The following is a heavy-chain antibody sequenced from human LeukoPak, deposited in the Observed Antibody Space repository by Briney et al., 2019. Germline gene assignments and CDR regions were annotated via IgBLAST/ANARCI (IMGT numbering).Heavy chain of an antibody. Sequence: PSETLSLTCTVSGGSISGYYWSWIRQPAGKGLEWIGRVYTSGSTNYNPSLKSRVTMSVDTSKTQFSLKLSSVTAADTAVYYCARVHLYGSGGYYFDYWGQGTLVTVSS. V-gene: IGHV4-4*07. J-gene: IGHJ4*02. CDR2: VYTSGST. CDR3: ARVHLYGSGGYYFDY. D-gene: IGHD3-10*01. CDR1: GGSISGYY.